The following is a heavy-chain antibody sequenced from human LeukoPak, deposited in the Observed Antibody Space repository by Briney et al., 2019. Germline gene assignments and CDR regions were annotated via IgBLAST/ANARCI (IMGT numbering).Heavy chain of an antibody. J-gene: IGHJ5*02. CDR3: ARDNAYGSRTPGVS. Sequence: GSLRLSCAASGFTFSSHSMNWVRQAPGKGLEWVSSISSSSRTIYYADSVKGRFTISRDNAKNSLYLQMNNLRAEDTAVYYCARDNAYGSRTPGVSWGQGTLVTVSS. CDR1: GFTFSSHS. CDR2: ISSSSRTI. V-gene: IGHV3-48*04. D-gene: IGHD3-10*01.